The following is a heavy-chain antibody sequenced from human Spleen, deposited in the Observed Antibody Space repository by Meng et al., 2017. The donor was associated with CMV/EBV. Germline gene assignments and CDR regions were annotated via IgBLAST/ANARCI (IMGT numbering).Heavy chain of an antibody. CDR2: ITWNGGNT. CDR1: GFTFDDYG. D-gene: IGHD1-14*01. J-gene: IGHJ4*02. CDR3: ARDRPGTPYYFDY. V-gene: IGHV3-20*04. Sequence: GGSLRLSCAASGFTFDDYGLSWVRQAPGKGLEWVSGITWNGGNTDYADSVKGRFTISRDNAKNSLYLQMNSLRVEDTALYYCARDRPGTPYYFDYWGQGTLVTVSS.